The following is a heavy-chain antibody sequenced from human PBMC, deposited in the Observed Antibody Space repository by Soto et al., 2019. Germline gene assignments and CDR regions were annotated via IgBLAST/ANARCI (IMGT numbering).Heavy chain of an antibody. Sequence: EVQLVESGGGLIPPGGSLRLSCAASGFLVNSAYMTWVRQAPGKGLEWLSMINSDGSTLYAESVKGRFTISRDNSKNRLDLQMIRLRAEDTAMYYCARSGYSFAWGYWGQGTLVIVTS. V-gene: IGHV3-53*01. D-gene: IGHD5-18*01. J-gene: IGHJ4*02. CDR2: INSDGST. CDR3: ARSGYSFAWGY. CDR1: GFLVNSAY.